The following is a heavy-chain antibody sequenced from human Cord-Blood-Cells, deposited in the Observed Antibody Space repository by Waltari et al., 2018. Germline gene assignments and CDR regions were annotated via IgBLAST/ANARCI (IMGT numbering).Heavy chain of an antibody. Sequence: QVQLVESGGGVVQPGRSLRLSCAASGFTFSSYGMHWVRQAPGKGLEWVAVIWYDGSNKYYADSVKGRFTISRYNSKNTLYLQMNSLRAEDTAVYYCARDHPSGSYYFDYWGQGTLVTVSS. CDR2: IWYDGSNK. CDR3: ARDHPSGSYYFDY. CDR1: GFTFSSYG. J-gene: IGHJ4*02. D-gene: IGHD1-26*01. V-gene: IGHV3-33*01.